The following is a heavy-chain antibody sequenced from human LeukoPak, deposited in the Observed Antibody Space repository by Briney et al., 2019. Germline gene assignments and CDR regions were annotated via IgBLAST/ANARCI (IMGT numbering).Heavy chain of an antibody. CDR3: ARGAPNYYGHPTFDY. CDR2: IYYSGST. CDR1: GGSISSSSYY. D-gene: IGHD3-10*01. Sequence: SETLSLTCTVSGGSISSSSYYWGWIRQPPGKGLEWIGYIYYSGSTYYNPSLKSRVTISVDTSRNQFSLKLSSVTAADTAVYYCARGAPNYYGHPTFDYWGQGTLVTVSS. V-gene: IGHV4-39*07. J-gene: IGHJ4*02.